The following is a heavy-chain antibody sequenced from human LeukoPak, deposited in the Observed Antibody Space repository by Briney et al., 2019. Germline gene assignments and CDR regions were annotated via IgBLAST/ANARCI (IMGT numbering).Heavy chain of an antibody. Sequence: ASVKVSCKASGYTFTSYYMHWVRQAPGQGLEWMGIINPSGGSISYAQKFQGRVTMTRDTSTSTVYMELSSLRSEDTAVYYCARGGDFWSGYPHWGPSMFYYYGMDVWGQGTTVTVSS. CDR2: INPSGGSI. CDR1: GYTFTSYY. J-gene: IGHJ6*02. V-gene: IGHV1-46*01. D-gene: IGHD3-3*01. CDR3: ARGGDFWSGYPHWGPSMFYYYGMDV.